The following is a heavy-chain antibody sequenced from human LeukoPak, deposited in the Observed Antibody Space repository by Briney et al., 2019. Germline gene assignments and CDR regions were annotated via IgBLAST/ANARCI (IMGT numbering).Heavy chain of an antibody. CDR3: AKAQQWLDTPIDY. D-gene: IGHD6-19*01. Sequence: PGRSLRLSCAASGFTFDDYAMHWVRQAPGKGLEWVSGISWNSGSIGYADSVKGRFTISRDSAKNSLYLQMNSLRAEDTALYYCAKAQQWLDTPIDYWGQGTLVTVSS. J-gene: IGHJ4*02. CDR1: GFTFDDYA. CDR2: ISWNSGSI. V-gene: IGHV3-9*01.